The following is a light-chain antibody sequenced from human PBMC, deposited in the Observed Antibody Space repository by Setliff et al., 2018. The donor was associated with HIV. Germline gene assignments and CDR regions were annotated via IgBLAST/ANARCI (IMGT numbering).Light chain of an antibody. CDR1: SSNIGAGYD. J-gene: IGLJ1*01. CDR3: QSYDSSLSGYV. V-gene: IGLV1-40*01. Sequence: GAPGQRVTISCTGSSSNIGAGYDVHWYQQLPGTAPKLLIYGNNNGPSGAPDRFSGSKSGTSASLAITGLQAEDEADYYCQSYDSSLSGYVFGTGTKVTVL. CDR2: GNN.